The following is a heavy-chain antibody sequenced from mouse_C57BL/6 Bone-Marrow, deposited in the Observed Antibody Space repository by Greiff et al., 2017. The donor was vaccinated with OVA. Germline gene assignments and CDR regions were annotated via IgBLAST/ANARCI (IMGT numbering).Heavy chain of an antibody. Sequence: EVKLMESGGGLVKPGGSLKLSCAASGFTFSDYGMHWVRQAPEKGLEWVAYISRGSSTTYYADTVKGRFTISRDNAKNTLFLQMTSLRSEDTAMYYCARPDYDYDPLAYWGQGTLVTVSA. CDR1: GFTFSDYG. V-gene: IGHV5-17*01. D-gene: IGHD2-4*01. CDR3: ARPDYDYDPLAY. J-gene: IGHJ3*01. CDR2: ISRGSSTT.